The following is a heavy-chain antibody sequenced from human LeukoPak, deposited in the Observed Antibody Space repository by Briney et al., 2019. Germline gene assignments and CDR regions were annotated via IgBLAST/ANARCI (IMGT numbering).Heavy chain of an antibody. CDR1: GFTFSSYS. D-gene: IGHD6-6*01. Sequence: GGSLRLSCAASGFTFSSYSMNWVRQAPGKGLEWVSYISSSSSTIYYADSVKGRFTISGDNAKNSLYLQMNSLRAEDTAVYYCARGSSPSTDYYYGMDVWGQGTTVTVSS. J-gene: IGHJ6*02. V-gene: IGHV3-48*01. CDR2: ISSSSSTI. CDR3: ARGSSPSTDYYYGMDV.